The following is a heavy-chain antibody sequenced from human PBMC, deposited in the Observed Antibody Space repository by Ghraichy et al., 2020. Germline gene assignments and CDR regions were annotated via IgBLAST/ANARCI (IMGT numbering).Heavy chain of an antibody. V-gene: IGHV4-34*01. CDR1: GGAFSDYD. J-gene: IGHJ5*02. CDR3: ARVVFSNNWTPVHWFDP. Sequence: SETLSLTCAGYGGAFSDYDWTWIRQPPGKGLEWIGESNDSGSIDYNASLKSRVAISLDTSKNQFSLKLSSVTAADTAVYFCARVVFSNNWTPVHWFDPWGQGTLVIVSS. CDR2: SNDSGSI. D-gene: IGHD1-1*01.